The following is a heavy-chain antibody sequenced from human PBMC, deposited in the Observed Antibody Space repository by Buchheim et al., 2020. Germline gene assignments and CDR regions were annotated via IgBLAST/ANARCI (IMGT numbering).Heavy chain of an antibody. J-gene: IGHJ4*02. D-gene: IGHD3-9*01. CDR2: TNTDGSDT. CDR3: AREYYGVLTGYYYDY. CDR1: GLSLSTYW. Sequence: EGQLVESGGGLVQPGGSLRLSCAASGLSLSTYWMHWVRQAPGKGLEWVSRTNTDGSDTSYVDSVKGRFTVSRANARNTLYLQMDSLRAEDTAVYYCAREYYGVLTGYYYDYWGQGT. V-gene: IGHV3-74*01.